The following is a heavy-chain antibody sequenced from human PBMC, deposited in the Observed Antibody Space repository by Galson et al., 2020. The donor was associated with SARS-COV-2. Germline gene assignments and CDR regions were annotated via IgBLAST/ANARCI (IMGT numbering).Heavy chain of an antibody. CDR1: GYSFSDYF. Sequence: ASVKVSCKTSGYSFSDYFIHWVRQAPGQGLEWMGWINPKSGATKYAQHFQGRVTMTRDTAIATAYMELSSLRSDDTAVYYCVSRDCAGDYCYVVFDNWGQGTLVTVSS. CDR3: VSRDCAGDYCYVVFDN. CDR2: INPKSGAT. V-gene: IGHV1-2*02. J-gene: IGHJ4*02. D-gene: IGHD2-21*01.